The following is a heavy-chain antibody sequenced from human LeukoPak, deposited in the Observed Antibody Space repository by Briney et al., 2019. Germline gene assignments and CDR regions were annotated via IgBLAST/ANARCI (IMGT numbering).Heavy chain of an antibody. J-gene: IGHJ5*01. CDR2: LYSSGST. D-gene: IGHD3-10*01. Sequence: SETLSLTCNVSGGSISSSNHCWGWVRQPPGKGLEWIGTLYSSGSTYYKPSLKSRVTISGDTSKKHFSLRLTSVTAADTAVYYCARLRPPIYYGSGTRGSRFDSWGQGTLVTVSS. V-gene: IGHV4-39*02. CDR1: GGSISSSNHC. CDR3: ARLRPPIYYGSGTRGSRFDS.